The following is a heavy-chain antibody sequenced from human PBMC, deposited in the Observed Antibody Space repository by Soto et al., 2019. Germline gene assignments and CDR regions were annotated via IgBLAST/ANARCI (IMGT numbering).Heavy chain of an antibody. CDR1: GGSITTGGSY. J-gene: IGHJ5*02. CDR3: ARERFQVIYGKPSFGP. D-gene: IGHD2-21*01. V-gene: IGHV4-31*03. CDR2: IYHSGNT. Sequence: QVQLQESGPGLVKPSQTLSLTCTVSGGSITTGGSYWSWIRQHPGKGLEWIGNIYHSGNTYYNPSLRSRLNISVDTSNNQFLLMVDSVTAAAAAVYFCARERFQVIYGKPSFGPWGQGTLVTVSS.